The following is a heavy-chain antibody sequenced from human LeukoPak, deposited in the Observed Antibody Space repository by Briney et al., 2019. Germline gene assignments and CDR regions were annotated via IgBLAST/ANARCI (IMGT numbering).Heavy chain of an antibody. Sequence: ASVKVSFKPSGYTFTGYYMHWVRQAPGRGLEWMGWINPNSGGTNHAQKFQGRVTMTRDTSISTAYMELSRLRADDTAVYYCARDLDDSSLPDRYYFDYWGQGTLVTVSS. J-gene: IGHJ4*02. CDR2: INPNSGGT. V-gene: IGHV1-2*02. D-gene: IGHD3-22*01. CDR3: ARDLDDSSLPDRYYFDY. CDR1: GYTFTGYY.